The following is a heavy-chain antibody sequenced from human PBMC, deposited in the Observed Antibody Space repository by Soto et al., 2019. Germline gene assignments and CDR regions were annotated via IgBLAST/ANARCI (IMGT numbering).Heavy chain of an antibody. CDR3: ARVGVYSSSGDYYYMDV. J-gene: IGHJ6*03. CDR2: IYYSGST. D-gene: IGHD6-6*01. CDR1: GGSISSYY. V-gene: IGHV4-59*01. Sequence: PSETLSLTGTVSGGSISSYYWSWIRQPPGKGLEWIGYIYYSGSTNDNPSLKSRVTISVDTPKNPFSLKMSSVTAADTAVYYCARVGVYSSSGDYYYMDVWGKGTTVTVSS.